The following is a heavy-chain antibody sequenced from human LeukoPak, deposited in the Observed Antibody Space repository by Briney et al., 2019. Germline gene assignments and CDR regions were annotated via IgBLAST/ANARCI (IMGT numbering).Heavy chain of an antibody. CDR1: GGSISSYY. CDR3: ARDLGSTSHYMVY. CDR2: IYYSGST. J-gene: IGHJ4*02. D-gene: IGHD2-2*01. Sequence: SETLSLTCTVSGGSISSYYWSWIRQPPGKGLEWIGYIYYSGSTNYNPSLKSRVTISVDTSKNQFSLKLSSVTAADTAVYYCARDLGSTSHYMVYWGQGTLVTVSS. V-gene: IGHV4-59*01.